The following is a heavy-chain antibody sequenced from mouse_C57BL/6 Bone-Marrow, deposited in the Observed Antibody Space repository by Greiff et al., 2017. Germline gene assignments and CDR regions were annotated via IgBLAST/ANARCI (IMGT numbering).Heavy chain of an antibody. V-gene: IGHV14-4*01. Sequence: VQLQQSGAELVRPGASVKLSCTASGFNIKDDYMHWVKQRPEQGLEWIGWIDPENGDTEYASKFQGKATITADKSSNTAYLQLSSLTSEDTAVYYCTTELPYAMDYWGQGTSVTVSS. CDR3: TTELPYAMDY. CDR1: GFNIKDDY. D-gene: IGHD2-1*01. CDR2: IDPENGDT. J-gene: IGHJ4*01.